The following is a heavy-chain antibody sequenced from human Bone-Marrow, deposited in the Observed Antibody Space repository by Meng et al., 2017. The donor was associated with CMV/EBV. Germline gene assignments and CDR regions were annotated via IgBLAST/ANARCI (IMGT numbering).Heavy chain of an antibody. D-gene: IGHD2-2*01. J-gene: IGHJ5*02. CDR3: ARSYDGRIVVVPAAKSWFDP. CDR1: SSYY. CDR2: IYYSGST. V-gene: IGHV4-39*01. Sequence: SSYYWGWIRQPPGKWLDWLGSIYYSGSTYYHPSLKSRVTISVDTSKNQFSLKLSSVTAADTAVYYCARSYDGRIVVVPAAKSWFDPWGRGTLVTVSS.